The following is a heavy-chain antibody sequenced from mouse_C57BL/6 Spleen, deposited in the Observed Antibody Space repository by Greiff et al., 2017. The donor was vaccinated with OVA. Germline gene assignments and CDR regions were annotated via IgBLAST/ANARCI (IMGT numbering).Heavy chain of an antibody. CDR1: GYTFTSYG. D-gene: IGHD2-5*01. J-gene: IGHJ4*01. CDR2: IYPRSGNT. V-gene: IGHV1-81*01. Sequence: VQLVESGAELARPGASVKLSCKASGYTFTSYGISWVKQRTGQGLEWIGEIYPRSGNTYYNEKFKGKATLTADKSSSTAYMELRSLTSEDSAVYFCARPYSNYDYAMDYWGQGTSVTVSS. CDR3: ARPYSNYDYAMDY.